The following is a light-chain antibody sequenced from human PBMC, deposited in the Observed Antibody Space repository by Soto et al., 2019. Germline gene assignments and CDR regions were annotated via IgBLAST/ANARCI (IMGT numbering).Light chain of an antibody. CDR3: QQYGSSPLT. CDR2: NAS. Sequence: ENVLTHSPVTLSLSPGERAALSRRASQSISNYLVWYQQKPGQAPRLLIYNASDRPTGIPDRFSGDGSGTDFTLTISRLEPEDFAVFYCQQYGSSPLTFGQGTKVDIK. J-gene: IGKJ1*01. V-gene: IGKV3-20*01. CDR1: QSISNY.